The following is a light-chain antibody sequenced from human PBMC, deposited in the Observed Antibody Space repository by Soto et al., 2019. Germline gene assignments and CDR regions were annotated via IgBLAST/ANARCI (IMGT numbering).Light chain of an antibody. CDR2: KAS. CDR1: QSISSW. Sequence: DIQMTQSPSTLSASVGDRVTITCRTSQSISSWLAWYQQKPGKAPKVLIYKASSLQSGVPSRFSGSGSGTEFTLTISSLQADDFATYYCQHYNSYSPTFGQGTKVEI. V-gene: IGKV1-5*03. J-gene: IGKJ1*01. CDR3: QHYNSYSPT.